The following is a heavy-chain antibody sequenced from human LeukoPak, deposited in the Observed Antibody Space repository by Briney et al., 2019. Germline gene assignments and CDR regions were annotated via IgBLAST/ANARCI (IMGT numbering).Heavy chain of an antibody. CDR1: GFTFSSYA. CDR3: ARDTGAPGGY. J-gene: IGHJ4*02. V-gene: IGHV3-30*04. D-gene: IGHD3-10*01. Sequence: GRSLRLSCAASGFTFSSYAMHWVRQAPGKGLEWVAVISYDGSNKYYADSVKGQFTISRDNSKNTLYLQMNSLRAEDTAVYYCARDTGAPGGYWGQGTLVTVSS. CDR2: ISYDGSNK.